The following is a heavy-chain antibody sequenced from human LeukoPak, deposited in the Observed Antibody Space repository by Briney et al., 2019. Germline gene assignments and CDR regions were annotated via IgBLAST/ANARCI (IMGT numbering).Heavy chain of an antibody. V-gene: IGHV4-31*03. CDR2: IYYSGST. CDR1: GGSISSGGYY. CDR3: ARAGDYDSSGYSSRGAFDI. J-gene: IGHJ3*02. D-gene: IGHD3-22*01. Sequence: SQTLSLTCTVSGGSISSGGYYWSWIRQHPGKGLEWIGYIYYSGSTYYNPSLMSRLTISVDTSKNQFSLKLTSVTAADTAVYYCARAGDYDSSGYSSRGAFDIWGQGTMVTVSS.